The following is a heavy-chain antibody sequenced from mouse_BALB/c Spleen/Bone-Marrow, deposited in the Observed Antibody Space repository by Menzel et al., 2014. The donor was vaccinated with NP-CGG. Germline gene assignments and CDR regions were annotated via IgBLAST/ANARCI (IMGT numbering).Heavy chain of an antibody. V-gene: IGHV4-1*02. CDR3: ARGNYYGNLDY. CDR1: GFDFRRYW. Sequence: EVMLVESGGGLVQPGGSLKLSCAASGFDFRRYWMSWVRQAPGKGLQWIGEINPDSRTINYTPSLKDKFIISRDNAKNTLYLQMSKARSEDTALYYCARGNYYGNLDYWGQGTTLTVSS. D-gene: IGHD2-1*01. CDR2: INPDSRTI. J-gene: IGHJ2*01.